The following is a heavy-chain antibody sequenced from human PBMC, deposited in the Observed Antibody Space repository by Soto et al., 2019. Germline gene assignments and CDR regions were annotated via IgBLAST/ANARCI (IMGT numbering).Heavy chain of an antibody. V-gene: IGHV3-30*18. CDR3: AKGGRQWLVTSDFNY. CDR2: VSHDGRNT. Sequence: VQLVESGGGVVQPGRSLRLSCAASGFTFSDYAMHWVRQAPGKGLEWVAVVSHDGRNTHYADSVKGRFTISRDSSKNTVPLEMTTLRAEDTAVYSVAKGGRQWLVTSDFNYWGQGALVTVSS. J-gene: IGHJ4*02. CDR1: GFTFSDYA. D-gene: IGHD6-19*01.